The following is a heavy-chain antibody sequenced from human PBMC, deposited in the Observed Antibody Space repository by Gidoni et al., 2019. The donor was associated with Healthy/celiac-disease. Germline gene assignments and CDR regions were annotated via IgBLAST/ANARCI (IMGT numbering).Heavy chain of an antibody. D-gene: IGHD3-10*01. J-gene: IGHJ5*02. CDR3: TTDPVHITMVRVINWFDP. Sequence: EVQLVESGVGVVKPGGSLRLSCAASGFTFSNAWMSWVRQAPGKGLEWVGRIKSKTDGGTTDYAAPVKGRFTISRDDSTNTLYLQMNSLKTEDTAVYYCTTDPVHITMVRVINWFDPWGQGTLVTVSS. CDR2: IKSKTDGGTT. CDR1: GFTFSNAW. V-gene: IGHV3-15*01.